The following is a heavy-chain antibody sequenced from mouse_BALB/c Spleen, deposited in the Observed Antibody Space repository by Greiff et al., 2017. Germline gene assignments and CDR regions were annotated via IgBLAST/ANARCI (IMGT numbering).Heavy chain of an antibody. CDR3: ARDSDYAMDY. J-gene: IGHJ4*01. V-gene: IGHV5-9-4*01. CDR1: GFTFSSYA. Sequence: EVKLMESGGGLVKPGGSLKLSCAASGFTFSSYAMSWVRQSPEKRLEWVAEISSGGSYTYYPDTVTGRFTISRDNAKNTLYLEMSSLRSEDTAMYYCARDSDYAMDYWGQGTSVTVSS. CDR2: ISSGGSYT.